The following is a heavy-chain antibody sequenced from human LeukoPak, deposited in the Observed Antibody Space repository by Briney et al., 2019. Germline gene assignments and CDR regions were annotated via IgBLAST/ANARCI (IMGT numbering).Heavy chain of an antibody. Sequence: PSETLSLTCTVSGGSISSGGYYWSWIRQPPGEGLEWIGYIYHSGSTYRIPPLKSRVTISVDTSRNQFSLRLRSVTAAGTALYFCARVFGYYQEAMDVWGQGTTVTVS. V-gene: IGHV4-30-2*01. CDR3: ARVFGYYQEAMDV. J-gene: IGHJ6*02. CDR2: IYHSGST. D-gene: IGHD3-3*01. CDR1: GGSISSGGYY.